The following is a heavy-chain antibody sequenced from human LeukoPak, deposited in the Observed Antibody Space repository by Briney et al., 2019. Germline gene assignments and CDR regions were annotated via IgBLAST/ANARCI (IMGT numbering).Heavy chain of an antibody. CDR2: IYYSGST. CDR1: GGSITGYY. J-gene: IGHJ4*02. CDR3: ARDYGGNLDH. Sequence: KPSETLSLTCSVSGGSITGYYWSWIRQPPGKGLEWIGYIYYSGSTNYNPSLKSRVTISVDTSKNQFSLNLNSVTTADTAMYYCARDYGGNLDHWGQGILVTVSS. V-gene: IGHV4-59*01. D-gene: IGHD4-23*01.